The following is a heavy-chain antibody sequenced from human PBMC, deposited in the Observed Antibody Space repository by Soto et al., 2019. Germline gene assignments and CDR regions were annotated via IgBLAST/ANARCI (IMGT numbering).Heavy chain of an antibody. D-gene: IGHD3-22*01. CDR1: GYSISSSNW. V-gene: IGHV4-28*01. CDR3: ATTPAGLYDTSGQFDY. CDR2: IYYSGTT. Sequence: SETLSLTCAVSGYSISSSNWWGWIRQPPGKGLEWIGYIYYSGTTYYNPSLKSRVTMSVDTSKNQFSLKLTSVTAVDTAVYYCATTPAGLYDTSGQFDYWGQGTLVTVSS. J-gene: IGHJ4*02.